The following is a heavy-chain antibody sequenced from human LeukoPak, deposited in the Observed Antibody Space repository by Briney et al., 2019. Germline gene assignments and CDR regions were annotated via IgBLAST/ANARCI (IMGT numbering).Heavy chain of an antibody. J-gene: IGHJ4*02. CDR2: IYTSGST. CDR1: GGSISSGSYY. CDR3: ERAHDSSGYYYSYFDY. V-gene: IGHV4-61*02. Sequence: SQTLSLTCTVSGGSISSGSYYWSWIRPPAGQGLEWIGRIYTSGSTNYNPSLKSRVTISVDTSKNQFSLKLSSVTAADTAVYYCERAHDSSGYYYSYFDYWGQGTLVTVSS. D-gene: IGHD3-22*01.